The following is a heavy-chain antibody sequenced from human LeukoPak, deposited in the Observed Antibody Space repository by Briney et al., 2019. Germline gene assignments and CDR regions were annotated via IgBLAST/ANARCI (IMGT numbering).Heavy chain of an antibody. CDR2: IYYSGST. D-gene: IGHD3-10*01. CDR1: GGSISSSSYY. CDR3: ARLTSNHYYGSGSYLDY. Sequence: PSETLSLTCTVSGGSISSSSYYWGWIRQPPGKGLEWIGSIYYSGSTYYHPSLKSRVTISVDTSKNQFSLKLSSVTAADTAVYYCARLTSNHYYGSGSYLDYWGQGTLVTVSS. V-gene: IGHV4-39*01. J-gene: IGHJ4*02.